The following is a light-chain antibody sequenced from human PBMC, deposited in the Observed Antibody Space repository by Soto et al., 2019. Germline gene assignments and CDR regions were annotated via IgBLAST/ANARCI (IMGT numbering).Light chain of an antibody. Sequence: EIVMTQSPATLSVSTGERATLSCRASQSVSSNLAWYQQKPGQAPRLLIYGASTRATGIPARFSGSGSGTEFTLTISSLEPEDFAVYYCQQYGSSPPITFGQGTRLEI. J-gene: IGKJ5*01. CDR2: GAS. CDR3: QQYGSSPPIT. V-gene: IGKV3-15*01. CDR1: QSVSSN.